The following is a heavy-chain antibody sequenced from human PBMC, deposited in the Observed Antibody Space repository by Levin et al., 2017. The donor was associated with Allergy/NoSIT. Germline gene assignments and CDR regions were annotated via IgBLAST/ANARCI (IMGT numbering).Heavy chain of an antibody. J-gene: IGHJ4*02. V-gene: IGHV3-73*01. CDR2: IRSKANNYAT. D-gene: IGHD5/OR15-5a*01. CDR1: GFTFSGSA. CDR3: TGPREGCLYCLH. Sequence: PGGSLRLSCAASGFTFSGSAMHWVRQASGKGLEWVGRIRSKANNYATAYAASGKGRFTISRDDSKNTAYLQMNSLKTEDTAVYYCTGPREGCLYCLHWGQGTLVTVSS.